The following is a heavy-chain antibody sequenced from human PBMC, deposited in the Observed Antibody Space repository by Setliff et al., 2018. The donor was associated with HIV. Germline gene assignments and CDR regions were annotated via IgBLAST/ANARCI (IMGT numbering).Heavy chain of an antibody. J-gene: IGHJ4*02. V-gene: IGHV3-7*03. CDR3: ARVGSGYYFDY. CDR1: GFTFSSYW. D-gene: IGHD3-22*01. Sequence: GGSLRLSCAASGFTFSSYWMSWVRQAPGRGLEWVANIKQDGSEKYYVDSVKGRFTISRDNAKNSLYLQMNSLRAEDTAVYYCARVGSGYYFDYWGQGTLVTVSS. CDR2: IKQDGSEK.